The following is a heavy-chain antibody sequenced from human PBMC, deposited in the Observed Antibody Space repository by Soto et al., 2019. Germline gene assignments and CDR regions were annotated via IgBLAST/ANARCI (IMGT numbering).Heavy chain of an antibody. Sequence: PSETLSLTXTVSGGSISSDYWSWIRQPAGKGLEWIGRIYTSGSTNYSPSLKSRVTMSVDTSKNQFSLKLSSVTAADTAVFYCAKGLEVGVLYYGMNVWGQGTTVTVSS. CDR3: AKGLEVGVLYYGMNV. CDR2: IYTSGST. V-gene: IGHV4-4*07. J-gene: IGHJ6*02. D-gene: IGHD2-15*01. CDR1: GGSISSDY.